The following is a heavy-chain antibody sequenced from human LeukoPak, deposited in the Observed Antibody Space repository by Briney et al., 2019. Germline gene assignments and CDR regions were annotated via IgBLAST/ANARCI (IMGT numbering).Heavy chain of an antibody. D-gene: IGHD6-19*01. V-gene: IGHV3-33*08. CDR1: GFTFSSYW. CDR3: ARDSSSSGWSPIDY. Sequence: GGSLRLSCAASGFTFSSYWMSWVRQAPGKGLEWVAVIWYDGSNKYYADSVKGRFTISRDNSKNTLYLQMNSLRAEDTAVYYCARDSSSSGWSPIDYWGQGTLVTVSS. CDR2: IWYDGSNK. J-gene: IGHJ4*02.